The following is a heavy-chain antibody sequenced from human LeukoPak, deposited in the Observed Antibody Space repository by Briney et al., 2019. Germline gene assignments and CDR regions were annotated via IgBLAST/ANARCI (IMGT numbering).Heavy chain of an antibody. V-gene: IGHV4-59*11. CDR1: GGSISSHY. CDR3: ASATLLDYYDSSGYYYSWAPYGMDV. CDR2: IYYSGST. J-gene: IGHJ6*02. Sequence: ASETLSLTCTVSGGSISSHYWSWVRQPPGKGLEWIGYIYYSGSTKYNPSLKSRVTISVDTSKNQFSLKLSSVTAADTAVYYCASATLLDYYDSSGYYYSWAPYGMDVWGQGTTVTVSS. D-gene: IGHD3-22*01.